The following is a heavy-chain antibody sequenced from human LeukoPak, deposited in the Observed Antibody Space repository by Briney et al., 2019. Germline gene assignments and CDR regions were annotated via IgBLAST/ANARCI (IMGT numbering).Heavy chain of an antibody. Sequence: ASVKVSCKASGYTFTSYGISWVRQAPGQGLEWMGWISAYNGNTNYAQKLQGRVTMTTDTSTSTGYMELRSLRSDDTAMYYCARESLGYRSSWDTTPSFDYGGQGTLVTVSS. CDR2: ISAYNGNT. CDR3: ARESLGYRSSWDTTPSFDY. J-gene: IGHJ4*02. CDR1: GYTFTSYG. D-gene: IGHD6-13*01. V-gene: IGHV1-18*01.